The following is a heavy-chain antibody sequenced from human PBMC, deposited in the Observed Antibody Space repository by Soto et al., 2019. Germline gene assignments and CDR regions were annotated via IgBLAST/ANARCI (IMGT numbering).Heavy chain of an antibody. Sequence: GGSLRLSCSASGFTFNTYAMIWVRQAPGEGLEWVSAINAGGGNTHYADSVKGRFTISRDNSKNTLYLQMDSLRAEDTAVYYCAKHTYSDFWPGHYYYLDFWGQGTLVTVSS. CDR2: INAGGGNT. V-gene: IGHV3-23*01. CDR1: GFTFNTYA. CDR3: AKHTYSDFWPGHYYYLDF. J-gene: IGHJ4*02. D-gene: IGHD3-3*01.